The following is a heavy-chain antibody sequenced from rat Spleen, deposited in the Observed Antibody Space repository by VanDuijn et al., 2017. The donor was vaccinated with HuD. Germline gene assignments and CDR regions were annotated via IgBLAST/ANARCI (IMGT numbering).Heavy chain of an antibody. D-gene: IGHD1-12*02. V-gene: IGHV5-31*01. CDR2: ITNTGGSI. Sequence: EVQLVESGGGLVQPGGSLKLSCVASGFTFNNYWMTWIRQAPGKGLEWVASITNTGGSIYYPDSVKGRFTISRDNAKSTLYLQLDSLRSEDTATYYCTTDTFYDGTYYPGGFDYWGQGVMVTVSS. CDR3: TTDTFYDGTYYPGGFDY. J-gene: IGHJ2*01. CDR1: GFTFNNYW.